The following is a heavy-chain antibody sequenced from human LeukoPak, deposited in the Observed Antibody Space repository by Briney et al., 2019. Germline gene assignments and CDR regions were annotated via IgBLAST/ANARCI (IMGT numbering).Heavy chain of an antibody. Sequence: QPGGSLRLSCAASGFTLSSYAMSWVRQAPGKGLEWVSAISGSGGSTYYADSVKGRFTISRDNSKNTLYLQMNSLRAEDTAVYYYAKQGGYSGSYCSFDPWGQGTLVTVSS. CDR1: GFTLSSYA. J-gene: IGHJ5*02. CDR3: AKQGGYSGSYCSFDP. CDR2: ISGSGGST. D-gene: IGHD1-26*01. V-gene: IGHV3-23*01.